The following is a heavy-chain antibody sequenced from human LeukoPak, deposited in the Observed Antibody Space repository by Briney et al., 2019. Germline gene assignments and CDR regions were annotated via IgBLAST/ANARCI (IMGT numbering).Heavy chain of an antibody. Sequence: PSETLSLTCTVSGGSFSSSSCYWGWIRQPPGKGREWIGSIYKSGSAYYNPSLKARVTVSVDTSKNQFYLKLSYVTAADTAVYYCARHQSRYYDSSGYYPSPIDYWGQGTLITVSS. CDR2: IYKSGSA. CDR1: GGSFSSSSCY. D-gene: IGHD3-22*01. J-gene: IGHJ4*02. CDR3: ARHQSRYYDSSGYYPSPIDY. V-gene: IGHV4-39*01.